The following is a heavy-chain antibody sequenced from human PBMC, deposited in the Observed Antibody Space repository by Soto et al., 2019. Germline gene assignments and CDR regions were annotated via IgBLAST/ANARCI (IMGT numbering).Heavy chain of an antibody. Sequence: ASVKVSCKASGYTFTSYGISWVRQAPGQGLERMGWISVYNGNTNYAQKLQGRVTMTTDTSTSTAHLEVRSLRSDDTAVYYCARSAMAGENYYYGMDVWGQGTTVTVSS. V-gene: IGHV1-18*04. CDR1: GYTFTSYG. D-gene: IGHD2-8*01. CDR2: ISVYNGNT. CDR3: ARSAMAGENYYYGMDV. J-gene: IGHJ6*02.